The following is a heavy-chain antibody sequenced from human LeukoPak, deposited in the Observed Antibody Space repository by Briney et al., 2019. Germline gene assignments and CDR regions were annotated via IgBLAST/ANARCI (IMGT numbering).Heavy chain of an antibody. Sequence: GGSLRLSCEASGFTFSSHWMTWVRRAPGKGLEWVASVKQDETPRYNVNLVKGRFTISRDNAKNSLYLQLNSLTADDTSVYYCARGPNYGDYVDYLDYWGQGALVTVSS. V-gene: IGHV3-7*01. D-gene: IGHD4-17*01. J-gene: IGHJ4*02. CDR3: ARGPNYGDYVDYLDY. CDR1: GFTFSSHW. CDR2: VKQDETPR.